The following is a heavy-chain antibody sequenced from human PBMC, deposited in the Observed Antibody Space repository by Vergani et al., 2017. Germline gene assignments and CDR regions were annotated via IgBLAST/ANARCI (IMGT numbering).Heavy chain of an antibody. D-gene: IGHD3-22*01. V-gene: IGHV5-51*01. Sequence: EVQLVQSGAEVKKPGESLKISCKGSGYRFTSYWIGWVRQMPGKGLEWLGIIYPGDSDTRYSPSFQGQVTISADKSISTAYLQWSSLKASDTAMYYCARLRAMIVTHDAFDIWGQGTMVTVSS. CDR1: GYRFTSYW. J-gene: IGHJ3*02. CDR2: IYPGDSDT. CDR3: ARLRAMIVTHDAFDI.